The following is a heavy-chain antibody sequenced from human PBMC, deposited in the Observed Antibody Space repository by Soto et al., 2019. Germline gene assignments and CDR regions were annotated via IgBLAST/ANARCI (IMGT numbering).Heavy chain of an antibody. J-gene: IGHJ6*02. CDR1: GGSISSYY. CDR2: IYYSGST. V-gene: IGHV4-59*01. D-gene: IGHD4-17*01. CDR3: ARRTVNTIYYYGMDV. Sequence: KASETLSLTCTVSGGSISSYYWTWIRQPPGKGLEWIGYIYYSGSTYYNPSLKSRVTISVDTSKNQFSLRLNSVTAADTAVYYCARRTVNTIYYYGMDVWGQGTTVT.